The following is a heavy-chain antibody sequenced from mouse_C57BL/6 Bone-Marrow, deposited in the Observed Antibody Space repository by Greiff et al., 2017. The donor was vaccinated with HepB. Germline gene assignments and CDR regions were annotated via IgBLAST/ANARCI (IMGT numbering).Heavy chain of an antibody. CDR2: IYPGNSDT. D-gene: IGHD1-2*01. CDR1: GYTFTSYW. V-gene: IGHV1-5*01. Sequence: EVQLQQSGTVLARPGASVKMSCKTSGYTFTSYWMHWVKQRPGQGLEWIGAIYPGNSDTSYNQKFKGKAKLTAVTSASTAYMELSSLTNEDSAVYYCTRGRLLRHYFDYWGQGTTLTVSS. CDR3: TRGRLLRHYFDY. J-gene: IGHJ2*01.